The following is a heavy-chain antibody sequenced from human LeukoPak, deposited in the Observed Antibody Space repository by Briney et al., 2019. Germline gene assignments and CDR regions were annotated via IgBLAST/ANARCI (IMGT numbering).Heavy chain of an antibody. CDR1: GFTFSTYA. CDR3: ARDHSMEYGNCFDP. Sequence: PGRSLRLSCAASGFTFSTYAMHWVRQAPGKGLEWVAVISYDGSNKYYADSVKGRFTISRDNSKNTLYLQMNSLRAEDTAVYYCARDHSMEYGNCFDPWGQGTLVTASS. CDR2: ISYDGSNK. D-gene: IGHD2/OR15-2a*01. J-gene: IGHJ5*02. V-gene: IGHV3-30-3*01.